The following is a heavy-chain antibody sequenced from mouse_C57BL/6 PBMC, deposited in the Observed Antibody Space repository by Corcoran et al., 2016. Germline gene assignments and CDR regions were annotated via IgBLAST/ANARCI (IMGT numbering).Heavy chain of an antibody. D-gene: IGHD1-1*01. J-gene: IGHJ1*03. V-gene: IGHV1-26*01. Sequence: EVQLQQSGPELVKPGASVKISCKASGYTFTDYYMNWVKQSHGKSLEWIGDINPNNGGTSYNQKFKGKATLTVDKSSSTAYMGLRSLTSEDSAVYYCARSHYYGSSYWYFDVWGTGTTVTVSS. CDR3: ARSHYYGSSYWYFDV. CDR1: GYTFTDYY. CDR2: INPNNGGT.